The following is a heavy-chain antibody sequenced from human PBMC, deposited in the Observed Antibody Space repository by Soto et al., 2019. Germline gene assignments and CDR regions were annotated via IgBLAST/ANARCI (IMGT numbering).Heavy chain of an antibody. CDR1: GFTFSDYA. CDR3: ARVHCTTELCSGLYFYPALDV. J-gene: IGHJ6*02. CDR2: ISSDGKNT. V-gene: IGHV3-30*01. D-gene: IGHD2-21*01. Sequence: QVQLVESGGGVVQPGRSLRLSCAASGFTFSDYAMHWVRQPPGKGLEWVAIISSDGKNTYYGDSVKGRFTISRDDSTSTLSLQMTGLRPEDTAFYFCARVHCTTELCSGLYFYPALDVWGQGTTVPVSS.